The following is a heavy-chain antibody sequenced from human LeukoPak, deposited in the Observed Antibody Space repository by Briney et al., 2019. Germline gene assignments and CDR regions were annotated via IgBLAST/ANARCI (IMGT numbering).Heavy chain of an antibody. D-gene: IGHD3-22*01. CDR1: GYTFTSYA. Sequence: ASVKVSCKASGYTFTSYAMHWVRQAPGQRLEWMGWINAGNGNTKYSQKFQGRVTITRDTSASTAYMELSRLRSDDTAVYYCARAGPDYYDTSGPFDYWGQGTLVTVSS. CDR2: INAGNGNT. J-gene: IGHJ4*02. CDR3: ARAGPDYYDTSGPFDY. V-gene: IGHV1-3*01.